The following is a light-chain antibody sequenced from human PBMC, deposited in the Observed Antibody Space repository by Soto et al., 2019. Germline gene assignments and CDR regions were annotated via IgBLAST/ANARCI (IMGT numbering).Light chain of an antibody. CDR1: QSLLDSDGETY. Sequence: EIVMTQTPLSSPVTLGQPASISCRSSQSLLDSDGETYLSWLQQRPGQPPRLLIYKTSSRFSGVPDRFSGSGAGTDFTLKISRVEVEDVGVYYCMQATQFPHTFGQWTKLEI. CDR2: KTS. CDR3: MQATQFPHT. V-gene: IGKV2-24*01. J-gene: IGKJ2*01.